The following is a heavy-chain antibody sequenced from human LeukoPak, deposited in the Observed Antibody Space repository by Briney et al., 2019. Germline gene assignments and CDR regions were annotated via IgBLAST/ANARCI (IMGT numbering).Heavy chain of an antibody. CDR2: INPSGGST. D-gene: IGHD3-9*01. CDR3: ARESGRYFDWLLPHYYYYYYMDV. CDR1: GYTFTSYY. V-gene: IGHV1-46*01. J-gene: IGHJ6*03. Sequence: ASVKVSCKASGYTFTSYYMHWVRQAPGQGLEWMGIINPSGGSTSYAQKFQGRVTMTRDTSTSTAYMELSSLRSEDTAVYYCARESGRYFDWLLPHYYYYYYMDVWGKWTTVTISS.